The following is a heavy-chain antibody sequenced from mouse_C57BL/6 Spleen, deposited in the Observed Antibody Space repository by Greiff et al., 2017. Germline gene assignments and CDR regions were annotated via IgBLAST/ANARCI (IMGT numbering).Heavy chain of an antibody. D-gene: IGHD6-1*01. CDR3: ARQGKALCDY. J-gene: IGHJ2*01. V-gene: IGHV5-6*02. CDR2: ISSGGSYT. CDR1: GFTFSSYG. Sequence: DVKLVESGGDLVKPGGSLKLSCAASGFTFSSYGMSWVRQTPDKRLEWVATISSGGSYTYYPDSVKGRFTISRDNAKNTLYLQMSSLKSEDTAMYYCARQGKALCDYWGQGTTLTVSS.